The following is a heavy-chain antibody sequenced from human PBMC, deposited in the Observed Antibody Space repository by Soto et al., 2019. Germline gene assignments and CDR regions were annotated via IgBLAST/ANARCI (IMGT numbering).Heavy chain of an antibody. J-gene: IGHJ4*02. CDR1: GFTFSSYG. Sequence: PGGSLRLSCAASGFTFSSYGMHWVRQAPGKGLEWVAVISYDGSNKYYADSVKGRFTISRDNSKNTLYLQMNSLRAEDTAVYYCGTGAGYATVTCQKDDWGKGTMVTVSS. CDR3: GTGAGYATVTCQKDD. V-gene: IGHV3-30*03. CDR2: ISYDGSNK. D-gene: IGHD3-9*01.